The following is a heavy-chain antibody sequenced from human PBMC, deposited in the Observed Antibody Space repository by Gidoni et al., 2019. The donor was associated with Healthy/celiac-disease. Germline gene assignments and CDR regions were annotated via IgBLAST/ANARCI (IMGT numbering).Heavy chain of an antibody. CDR3: ASRWELFDAFDI. D-gene: IGHD1-26*01. J-gene: IGHJ3*02. CDR2: IYYSGST. Sequence: QLQLQASGPGLVKTSETLSSTCTVAGGAISSSSDYWGWIRQPPGKGLEWFGSIYYSGSTYYNPSLKSRVTISVDTSKNQFSLKLSSVTAADTAVYYCASRWELFDAFDILGQGTMVTVSS. CDR1: GGAISSSSDY. V-gene: IGHV4-39*01.